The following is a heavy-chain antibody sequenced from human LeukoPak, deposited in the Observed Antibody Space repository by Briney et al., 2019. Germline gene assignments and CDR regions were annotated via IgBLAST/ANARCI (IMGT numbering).Heavy chain of an antibody. CDR3: ARDAALLWFGELSFYFDY. Sequence: PGGSLRLSCAASGFTFSSYSMNWVRQAPGKGLEWVSYISSSSSTIYYADSVKGRFTISRDNAKNSLYLQMNSLRAEDTAVYYCARDAALLWFGELSFYFDYWGQGTLVAVSS. D-gene: IGHD3-10*01. J-gene: IGHJ4*02. CDR1: GFTFSSYS. V-gene: IGHV3-48*01. CDR2: ISSSSSTI.